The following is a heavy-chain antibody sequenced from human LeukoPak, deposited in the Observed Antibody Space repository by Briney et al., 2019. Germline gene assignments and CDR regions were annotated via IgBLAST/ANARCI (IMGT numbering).Heavy chain of an antibody. D-gene: IGHD1-26*01. CDR3: ARGIVGARGFDI. CDR1: GGSVSSGTYY. CDR2: ISYTGNT. Sequence: PSETLSLTCTVSGGSVSSGTYYWSWIRQPPGKGLEWIGYISYTGNTNYNPSLKSRATISVDKSKNQFSLKLSSVTAADTAVYFCARGIVGARGFDIWGQGTMVTVSS. J-gene: IGHJ3*02. V-gene: IGHV4-61*01.